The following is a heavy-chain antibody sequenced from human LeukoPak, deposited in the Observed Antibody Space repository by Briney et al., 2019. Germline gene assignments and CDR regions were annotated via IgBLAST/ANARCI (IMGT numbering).Heavy chain of an antibody. CDR1: GFTVSSNY. V-gene: IGHV3-53*01. CDR3: ARASGARPGWGDFDY. J-gene: IGHJ4*02. D-gene: IGHD6-6*01. CDR2: IYSGGST. Sequence: GGSLRLSCAASGFTVSSNYMSWVRQAPGKGLEWLSVIYSGGSTYYADSVKGRFTISRDNSKNTLYLQMNSLRAEDTAVYYCARASGARPGWGDFDYWGQGTLVTVSS.